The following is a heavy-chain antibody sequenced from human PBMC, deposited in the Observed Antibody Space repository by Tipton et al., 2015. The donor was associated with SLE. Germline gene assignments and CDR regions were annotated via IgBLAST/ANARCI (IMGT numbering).Heavy chain of an antibody. CDR3: AGVSRDAFEI. Sequence: TLSLTCTVSGDSITTSFFQWGWIRQPPGKGLEWIGSISYRGDTLYNPSLKSRVTISVDTSKNQFSLKLSSVTAADTAVYYCAGVSRDAFEIWGQGTMVTVSS. V-gene: IGHV4-39*07. D-gene: IGHD5/OR15-5a*01. CDR2: ISYRGDT. J-gene: IGHJ3*02. CDR1: GDSITTSFFQ.